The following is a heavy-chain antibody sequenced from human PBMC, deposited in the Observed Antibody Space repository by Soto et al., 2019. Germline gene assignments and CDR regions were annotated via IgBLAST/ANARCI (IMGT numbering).Heavy chain of an antibody. CDR3: ARGTKSRFVFIRVDV. D-gene: IGHD3-22*01. CDR1: GGSFSGYY. J-gene: IGHJ6*04. Sequence: SETLSLTCAVYGGSFSGYYWSWIRQPPGKGLEWIGEINHSGSTNYNPSLKSRVTISVDTSKNQFSLKLSSVTAADTAVYYCARGTKSRFVFIRVDVWGKGTTVTVSS. V-gene: IGHV4-34*01. CDR2: INHSGST.